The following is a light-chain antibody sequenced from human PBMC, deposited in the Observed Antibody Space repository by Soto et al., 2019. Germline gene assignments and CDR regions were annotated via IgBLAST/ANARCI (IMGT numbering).Light chain of an antibody. CDR3: QAWDSSTAV. CDR2: QDS. Sequence: SYGLTQPPSVSVSPGQTASIPCSGDKLGYKYACWYQQKPGQSPVLVIYQDSKRPSGIPERFSGSNSGNTATLTISGTQAMDEADYYCQAWDSSTAVFGGGTKVTVL. J-gene: IGLJ2*01. V-gene: IGLV3-1*01. CDR1: KLGYKY.